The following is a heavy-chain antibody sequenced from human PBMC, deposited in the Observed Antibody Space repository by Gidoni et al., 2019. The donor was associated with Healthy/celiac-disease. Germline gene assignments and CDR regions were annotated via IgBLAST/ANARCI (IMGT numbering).Heavy chain of an antibody. D-gene: IGHD5-12*01. Sequence: QVPLVQSGAEVKKHGPSVKISCKASGYTFTGYYMHWVRQAPGQGLQWMGWINPNSGGTNYAQKFQGRVTMTRDTSISTAYMELSRLRSDDTAVYYCAKGLRLSDLADYWGQGTLVTVSS. J-gene: IGHJ4*02. CDR1: GYTFTGYY. V-gene: IGHV1-2*02. CDR3: AKGLRLSDLADY. CDR2: INPNSGGT.